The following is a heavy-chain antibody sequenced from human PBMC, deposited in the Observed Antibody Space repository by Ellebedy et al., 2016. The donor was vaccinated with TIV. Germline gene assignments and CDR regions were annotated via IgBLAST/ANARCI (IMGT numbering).Heavy chain of an antibody. J-gene: IGHJ3*02. CDR1: GFTFSSYA. V-gene: IGHV3-23*01. CDR3: APIPYRGYYYAYDAFDI. Sequence: GESLKISCAASGFTFSSYAMSWVRQAPGKGLEWVSAISGSGGSTYYADSVKGRFTISRDNSKNTLYLQMNSLRAEDTAVYYCAPIPYRGYYYAYDAFDIWGQGTMVTVSS. D-gene: IGHD3-10*01. CDR2: ISGSGGST.